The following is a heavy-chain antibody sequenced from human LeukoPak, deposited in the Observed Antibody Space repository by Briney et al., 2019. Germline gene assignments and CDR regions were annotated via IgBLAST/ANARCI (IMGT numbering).Heavy chain of an antibody. CDR2: IYHSGST. Sequence: SQTLSLTCAVSGGSISSGGYSWSWIRQPPGKGLEWIGYIYHSGSTYYNPSLKSRVTISVDRSKNQFSLKLSSVTAADTAVYYCAGLVGRYSSGLYYYYFDYWGQGTLVTVSS. D-gene: IGHD3-22*01. V-gene: IGHV4-30-2*01. CDR3: AGLVGRYSSGLYYYYFDY. J-gene: IGHJ4*02. CDR1: GGSISSGGYS.